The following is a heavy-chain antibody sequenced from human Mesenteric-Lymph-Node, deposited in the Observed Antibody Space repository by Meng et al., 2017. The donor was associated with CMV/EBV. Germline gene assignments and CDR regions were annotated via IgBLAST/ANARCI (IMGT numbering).Heavy chain of an antibody. CDR2: ISWNSGGI. CDR3: TKDASETSSWLYGMDV. J-gene: IGHJ6*02. V-gene: IGHV3-9*01. D-gene: IGHD6-13*01. CDR1: GFSFGDYA. Sequence: GGSLRLSCAASGFSFGDYAMHWVRQTPGKGLEWVSSISWNSGGIEYADSVKGRFTISRDNAKNSLYLQMNSLRPDDTALYYCTKDASETSSWLYGMDVWGQGTTVTVSS.